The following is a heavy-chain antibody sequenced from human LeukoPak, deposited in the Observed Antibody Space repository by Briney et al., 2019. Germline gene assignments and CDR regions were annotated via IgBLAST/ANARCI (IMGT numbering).Heavy chain of an antibody. CDR2: INPNSGGT. V-gene: IGHV1-2*06. J-gene: IGHJ6*03. Sequence: ASVKVSCKASGYTFTGYYMHWVRQAPGQGLEWMGRINPNSGGTNYAQKFQGRVTMTRDTSISTAYMELSRLRSDDTAVYYCARDAGGWYYYYYMDVWGKGTTVTASS. CDR1: GYTFTGYY. CDR3: ARDAGGWYYYYYMDV. D-gene: IGHD6-19*01.